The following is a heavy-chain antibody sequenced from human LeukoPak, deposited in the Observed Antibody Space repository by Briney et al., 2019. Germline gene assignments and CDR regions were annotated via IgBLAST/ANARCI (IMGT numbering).Heavy chain of an antibody. D-gene: IGHD5-18*01. J-gene: IGHJ4*02. V-gene: IGHV3-9*01. CDR1: GFTFDDYA. Sequence: GGSLRLSCAASGFTFDDYAMHWVRQAPGKGLEWVSGISWNSGSMDYGDSVKGRFSISRDNARNILYLQMNSLRPEDTALYYCAKDIFSPDLAHSYGYDWGQGTLVSVSS. CDR3: AKDIFSPDLAHSYGYD. CDR2: ISWNSGSM.